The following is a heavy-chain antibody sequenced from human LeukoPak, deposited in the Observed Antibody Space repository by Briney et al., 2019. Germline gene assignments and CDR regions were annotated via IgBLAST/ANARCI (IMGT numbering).Heavy chain of an antibody. CDR3: AKDTYGSGNWFDP. Sequence: GGSLRLSCAASGFTFSSYGMHWVRQAPGKGLEWVAIIWYDGSNKYYADSVKGRFTISRDNSKNTLYLQMNSLRDEDTAVYYCAKDTYGSGNWFDPWGQGTLVAVSS. V-gene: IGHV3-33*06. CDR2: IWYDGSNK. J-gene: IGHJ5*02. CDR1: GFTFSSYG. D-gene: IGHD3-10*01.